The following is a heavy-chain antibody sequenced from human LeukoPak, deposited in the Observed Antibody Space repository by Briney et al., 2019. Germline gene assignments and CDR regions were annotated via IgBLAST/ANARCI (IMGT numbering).Heavy chain of an antibody. CDR3: AREAAYYYDSSGYYCDY. J-gene: IGHJ4*02. Sequence: SETLSLTCTVSGGSISSYYWSWIRQPPGKGLEWIGYIYYSGSTNYNPSLKSRVTISVDTSKNQFSLKLSSVTAADTAVYYCAREAAYYYDSSGYYCDYWGQGTLVTVSS. CDR1: GGSISSYY. D-gene: IGHD3-22*01. CDR2: IYYSGST. V-gene: IGHV4-59*12.